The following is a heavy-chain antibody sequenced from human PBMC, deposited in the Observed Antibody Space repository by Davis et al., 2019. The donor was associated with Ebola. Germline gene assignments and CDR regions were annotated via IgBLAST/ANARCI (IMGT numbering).Heavy chain of an antibody. CDR1: GYTFTSYY. V-gene: IGHV1-46*01. CDR3: ARAQFPTTSDH. CDR2: INPSGGST. J-gene: IGHJ4*02. Sequence: ASVKVSCKASGYTFTSYYMHWVRQAPGQGLEWMGIINPSGGSTSYAQKFQGRVTMTRDTATTTAYMEVGSLRSDDTAVYYCARAQFPTTSDHWGQGTLVTVSS. D-gene: IGHD1-1*01.